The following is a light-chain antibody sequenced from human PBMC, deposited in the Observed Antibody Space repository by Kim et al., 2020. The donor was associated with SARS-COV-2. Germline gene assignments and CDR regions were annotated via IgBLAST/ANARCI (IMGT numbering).Light chain of an antibody. Sequence: NFMLTQPHSVSESPGKAVTISCTRSSGNIASNYVQWYQQRPGSAPTAVIYEDNQRPSGVPDRFSGSIDRSSNSASLTISGLKTEDEAEYYCQSYDINNSNWVFGGGTQLTVL. V-gene: IGLV6-57*04. CDR3: QSYDINNSNWV. CDR2: EDN. CDR1: SGNIASNY. J-gene: IGLJ3*02.